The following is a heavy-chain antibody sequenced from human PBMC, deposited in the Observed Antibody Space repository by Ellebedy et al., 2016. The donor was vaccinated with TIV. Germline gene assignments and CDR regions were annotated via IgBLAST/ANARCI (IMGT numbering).Heavy chain of an antibody. V-gene: IGHV1-18*04. CDR2: IRGTRDDT. Sequence: AASVKASCKASGYSFRSYGISWIRQAPGQGLEWLGWIRGTRDDTNYAQKFEGRVTLTTDKDTDTAYMEMRRLRFDDTAVYYCARDIATKTYYYYGMDVWGQGTTVTVSS. CDR1: GYSFRSYG. J-gene: IGHJ6*02. D-gene: IGHD6-13*01. CDR3: ARDIATKTYYYYGMDV.